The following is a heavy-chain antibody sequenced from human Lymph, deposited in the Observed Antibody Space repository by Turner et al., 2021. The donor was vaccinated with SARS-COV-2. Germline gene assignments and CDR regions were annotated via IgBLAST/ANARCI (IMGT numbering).Heavy chain of an antibody. Sequence: QVQLMESAGGVVRPGLFLSPSCTASGFTFSTYTIYWFRQAPGKGLECVAVISYDGSNKYDADSVKGRFTISRDNSKNTLYLQMNSLRAEDTAVYYCARYASSGYFYYGMDVWGQGTTGTVSS. CDR1: GFTFSTYT. J-gene: IGHJ6*02. V-gene: IGHV3-30*04. CDR2: ISYDGSNK. D-gene: IGHD2-8*01. CDR3: ARYASSGYFYYGMDV.